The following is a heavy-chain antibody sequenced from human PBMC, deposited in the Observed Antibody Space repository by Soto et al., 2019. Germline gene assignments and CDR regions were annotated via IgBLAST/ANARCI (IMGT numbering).Heavy chain of an antibody. J-gene: IGHJ4*02. V-gene: IGHV1-18*01. CDR2: ISAYNGNT. CDR3: ARERPPYNWNDVYDY. Sequence: ASVKVSCKASGYTFTSYGISWVRQAPGQGLEWMGWISAYNGNTNYAQKLQGRVTMTTDTSTSTAYMELRSLRSDDTAVYYCARERPPYNWNDVYDYWGQGTLVPVYS. D-gene: IGHD1-20*01. CDR1: GYTFTSYG.